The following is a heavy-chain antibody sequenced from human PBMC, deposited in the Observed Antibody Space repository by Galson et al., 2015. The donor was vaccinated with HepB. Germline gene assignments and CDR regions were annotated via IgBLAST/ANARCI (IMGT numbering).Heavy chain of an antibody. J-gene: IGHJ6*02. CDR3: ARDIENHCGGDCYSFGTWDYYYGMDV. CDR1: GFPLSTSGMC. Sequence: PALVKPTQTLTLTCTFSGFPLSTSGMCVSWIRQPPGKALEWLARIDWDDDKYYSTSLKTRLTISKDTSKNQVVLTMTNMDPVDTATYYCARDIENHCGGDCYSFGTWDYYYGMDVWGQGTTVTVSS. V-gene: IGHV2-70*11. CDR2: IDWDDDK. D-gene: IGHD2-21*02.